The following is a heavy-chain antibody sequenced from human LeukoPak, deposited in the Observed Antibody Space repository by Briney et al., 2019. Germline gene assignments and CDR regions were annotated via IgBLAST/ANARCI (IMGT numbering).Heavy chain of an antibody. D-gene: IGHD3-22*01. CDR1: GYTFTGYY. CDR2: INPNSGGT. CDR3: AREANYYDSSGYYYVPNWFDP. J-gene: IGHJ5*02. V-gene: IGHV1-2*02. Sequence: ASVKVSCKASGYTFTGYYMHWVRQAPGQGLEWMGGINPNSGGTNYAQKFQGRVTMTRDTSISTAYMELSRLRSDDTAVYYCAREANYYDSSGYYYVPNWFDPWGQGTLVTVSS.